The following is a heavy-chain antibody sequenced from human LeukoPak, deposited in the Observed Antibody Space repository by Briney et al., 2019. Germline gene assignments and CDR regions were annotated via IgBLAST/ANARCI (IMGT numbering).Heavy chain of an antibody. D-gene: IGHD3-9*01. CDR3: ARGVLGDILTGYYLYFYGLDV. Sequence: GASVKVSCKASGYTFTSYYIHWVRQAPGQGLEWMAIINPSGGSTSYAQKFQGRVTLTRDTSTSTVYMELSSLRSEDTAVYYCARGVLGDILTGYYLYFYGLDVWGQGTTVTVYS. J-gene: IGHJ6*02. CDR2: INPSGGST. V-gene: IGHV1-46*01. CDR1: GYTFTSYY.